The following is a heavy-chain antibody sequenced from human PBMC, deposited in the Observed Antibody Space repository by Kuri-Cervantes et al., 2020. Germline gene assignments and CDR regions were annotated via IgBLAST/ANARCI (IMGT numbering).Heavy chain of an antibody. CDR3: ARGPTKIYYFDY. CDR2: IGTAGDT. CDR1: GFTFSSYD. Sequence: GGSLRLSCAASGFTFSSYDMHWVRQATGKGLEWVSAIGTAGDTYYPDSVKGRFTISRDNSKNTLYLQMNSLRAEDTAVYYCARGPTKIYYFDYWGQGTLVTVSS. V-gene: IGHV3-13*01. J-gene: IGHJ4*02. D-gene: IGHD2-15*01.